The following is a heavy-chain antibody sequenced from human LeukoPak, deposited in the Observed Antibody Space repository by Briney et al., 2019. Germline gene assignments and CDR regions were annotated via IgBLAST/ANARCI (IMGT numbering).Heavy chain of an antibody. Sequence: GGSLRLSCAASGFTFSTHWMSWVRQAPGKGLEWVAKIKQDGSEKYYVDSVRGRFTISRDNAKNSLYQQMNSLRAEDTAVYYCARDIAAALGFDPWGQGTLVTVSS. CDR1: GFTFSTHW. V-gene: IGHV3-7*01. CDR2: IKQDGSEK. J-gene: IGHJ5*02. CDR3: ARDIAAALGFDP. D-gene: IGHD6-13*01.